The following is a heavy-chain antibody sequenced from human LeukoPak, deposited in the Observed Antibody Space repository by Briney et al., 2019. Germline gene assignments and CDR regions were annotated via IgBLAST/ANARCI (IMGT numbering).Heavy chain of an antibody. D-gene: IGHD3-3*01. Sequence: PSETLSLTCTVSGGSISSSSYYWGWIRQPPGKGLEWIGSIYYSGSTNYNPSLKSRVTISVDTSKNQFSLKLSSVTAADTAVYYCARDLSYEIFGVVIMGYMDVWGKGTTVTVSS. J-gene: IGHJ6*03. CDR3: ARDLSYEIFGVVIMGYMDV. CDR2: IYYSGST. V-gene: IGHV4-39*07. CDR1: GGSISSSSYY.